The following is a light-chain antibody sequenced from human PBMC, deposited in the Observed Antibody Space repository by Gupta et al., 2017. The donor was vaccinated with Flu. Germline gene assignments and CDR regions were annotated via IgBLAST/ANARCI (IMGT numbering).Light chain of an antibody. V-gene: IGLV2-8*01. Sequence: QSALTQPPSASGSPGQSVTISCTGSSSDIGGFNYVSWYQQPPGKAPKRMIYAVNKRPSGVPDRFSASKSGNTASLTVSGLQPEDEGDYYCSTYAGSRVLFGGGTKLTVL. CDR2: AVN. J-gene: IGLJ2*01. CDR1: SSDIGGFNY. CDR3: STYAGSRVL.